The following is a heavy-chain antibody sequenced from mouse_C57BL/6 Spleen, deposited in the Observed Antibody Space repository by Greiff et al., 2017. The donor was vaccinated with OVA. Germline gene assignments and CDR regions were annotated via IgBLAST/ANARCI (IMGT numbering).Heavy chain of an antibody. J-gene: IGHJ4*01. D-gene: IGHD3-3*01. Sequence: QVQLQQPGAELVRPGTSVKLSCKASGYTFTSYWMHWVKQRPGQGLEWIGVIDPSDSYTNYNQKFKGKATLTVDTSSSTAYMQLSSLTSEDSAVYYCARSLDYYAMDYWGQGTSVTVSS. CDR3: ARSLDYYAMDY. CDR1: GYTFTSYW. V-gene: IGHV1-59*01. CDR2: IDPSDSYT.